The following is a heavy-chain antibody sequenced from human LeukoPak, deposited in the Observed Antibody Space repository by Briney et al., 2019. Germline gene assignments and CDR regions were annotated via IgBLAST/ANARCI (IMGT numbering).Heavy chain of an antibody. V-gene: IGHV1-2*05. D-gene: IGHD6-13*01. CDR2: ISPNSGVP. CDR1: GYTFPVHY. CDR3: AREVGYSTSWYGRFDP. J-gene: IGHJ5*02. Sequence: ASVKVSCKASGYTFPVHYIHWVRQAPGQGLEWLGRISPNSGVPNYAQKFQGRVTITRDTSVNTVYMELNGLKSDDTGAYYCAREVGYSTSWYGRFDPWGRGTVVTVSS.